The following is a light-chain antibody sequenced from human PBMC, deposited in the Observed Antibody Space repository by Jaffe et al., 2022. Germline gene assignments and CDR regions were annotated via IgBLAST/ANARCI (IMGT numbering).Light chain of an antibody. J-gene: IGKJ1*01. V-gene: IGKV3-15*01. CDR1: QSVSSN. CDR3: QQFNNWPRT. Sequence: EIVMTQSPGTLSVSPGERATVSCRASQSVSSNLAWYQQKPGQAPRLLIYAASTRAAGIPARFSGSGSGTEFTLTISSLLSEDFAVYYCQQFNNWPRTFGQGTKVEI. CDR2: AAS.